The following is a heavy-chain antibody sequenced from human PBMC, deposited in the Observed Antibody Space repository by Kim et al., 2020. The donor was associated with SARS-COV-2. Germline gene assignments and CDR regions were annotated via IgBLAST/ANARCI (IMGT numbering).Heavy chain of an antibody. Sequence: SETLSLTCTVSGGSISSYYWSWIRQPPGKGLEWIGYIYYSGSTNYNPSLKSRVTISVDTSKNQFSLKLSSVTAADTAVYYCARAPYSSSWLDYWGQGTLVTVSS. CDR1: GGSISSYY. CDR2: IYYSGST. J-gene: IGHJ4*02. D-gene: IGHD6-13*01. V-gene: IGHV4-59*01. CDR3: ARAPYSSSWLDY.